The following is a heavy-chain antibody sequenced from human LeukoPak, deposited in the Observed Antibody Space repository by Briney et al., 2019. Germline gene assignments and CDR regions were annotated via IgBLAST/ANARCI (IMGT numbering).Heavy chain of an antibody. Sequence: QPGGSLRLPCAASGFTFSRYAMSGVRQAPGKGLEWVSGINTSGGSKAYADSVKGRFTIHRDNPRNTLYMQMNSLRAEDTALYYCAIMHPYYDGNGYWVQWGQGTLVTVSS. CDR3: AIMHPYYDGNGYWVQ. D-gene: IGHD3-22*01. CDR2: INTSGGSK. CDR1: GFTFSRYA. V-gene: IGHV3-23*01. J-gene: IGHJ4*02.